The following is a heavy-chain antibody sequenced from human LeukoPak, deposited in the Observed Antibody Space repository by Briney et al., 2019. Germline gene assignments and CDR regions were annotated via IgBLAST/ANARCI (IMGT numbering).Heavy chain of an antibody. Sequence: GGSLRLSCAASGFTFSSYGMHWVRQAPGKGLEGVAVIWYDGSNKYYADSVKGRFTISRDDSKNTLYLQMNSLRAEDTAVYYCARDSALYYCGSGSPYYYYGMDVWGQGTTVTVSS. CDR2: IWYDGSNK. D-gene: IGHD3-10*01. V-gene: IGHV3-33*01. J-gene: IGHJ6*02. CDR3: ARDSALYYCGSGSPYYYYGMDV. CDR1: GFTFSSYG.